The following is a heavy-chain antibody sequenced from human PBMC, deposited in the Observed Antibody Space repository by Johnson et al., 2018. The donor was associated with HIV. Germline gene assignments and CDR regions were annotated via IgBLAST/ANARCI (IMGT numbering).Heavy chain of an antibody. CDR2: IRYDGNDQ. D-gene: IGHD2-2*01. J-gene: IGHJ3*02. CDR3: ATERMVVPANAFDI. Sequence: QVQLVESGGGVVQPGWSLRLSCAASGFTFSNYGMHWVRQAPGKGLEWVTFIRYDGNDQYYADSVKGRFTISRDNSKNTLYLQMNSLRGEDTAVYYCATERMVVPANAFDIWGQGTMVTVSS. V-gene: IGHV3-30*02. CDR1: GFTFSNYG.